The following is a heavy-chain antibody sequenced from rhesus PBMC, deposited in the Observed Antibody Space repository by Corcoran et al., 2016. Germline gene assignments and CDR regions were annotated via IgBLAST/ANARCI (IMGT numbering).Heavy chain of an antibody. CDR2: INSGWGRP. Sequence: EVQLVETGGGLVQPGGSLKLSCAASGFTCSSNGMSWVRQEAGKGREWVSAINSGWGRPYYADSVKGRFTISRDNSKNTLSLQMNSLRAEDTAVYYCAKDHEGDVDPGFDFWGQGLRVTVSS. J-gene: IGHJ3*01. CDR3: AKDHEGDVDPGFDF. CDR1: GFTCSSNG. V-gene: IGHV3S5*01. D-gene: IGHD5-42*01.